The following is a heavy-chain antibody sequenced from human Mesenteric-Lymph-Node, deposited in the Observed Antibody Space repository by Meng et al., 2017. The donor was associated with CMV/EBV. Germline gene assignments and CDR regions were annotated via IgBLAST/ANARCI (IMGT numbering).Heavy chain of an antibody. CDR2: ISSSSSYI. Sequence: GESLKISCAASGFTFSSYSMNWVRQAPGKGLEWVSSISSSSSYIYYADSVKGRFTISRDNAKNTLYLQMNSLRAEDTAVYYCARDGEGNLDYWGQGTLVTVSS. CDR3: ARDGEGNLDY. CDR1: GFTFSSYS. J-gene: IGHJ4*02. D-gene: IGHD1-14*01. V-gene: IGHV3-21*01.